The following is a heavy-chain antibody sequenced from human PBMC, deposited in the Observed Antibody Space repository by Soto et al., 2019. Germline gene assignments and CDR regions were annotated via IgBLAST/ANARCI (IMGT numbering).Heavy chain of an antibody. V-gene: IGHV1-2*02. Sequence: QVQLVQSGAEVKKPGASVKVSCEASEYTFIGFHLHWVRQAPGQGLEWMGWINPKSGDTKYAQKFQGRVTLTRDTSISTGYMELSRLESNDTAVYYCAKGLWTVGHCTGGSCYDVMDVWGQGTTVTVSS. CDR3: AKGLWTVGHCTGGSCYDVMDV. D-gene: IGHD2-15*01. CDR1: EYTFIGFH. J-gene: IGHJ6*02. CDR2: INPKSGDT.